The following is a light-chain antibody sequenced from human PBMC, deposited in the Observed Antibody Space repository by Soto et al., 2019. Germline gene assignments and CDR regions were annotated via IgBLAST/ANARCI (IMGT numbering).Light chain of an antibody. CDR2: KAS. V-gene: IGKV1-5*03. Sequence: DIQMTQSPSTLSASVGDRVTITCRASQSVSSWLAWYQQKPGKAPKLLIYKASSLESGVPSRFTGSGFGTEFTLTISSLQPDDFATYYCQQYNSYPWTFGHGTKVEIK. CDR3: QQYNSYPWT. J-gene: IGKJ1*01. CDR1: QSVSSW.